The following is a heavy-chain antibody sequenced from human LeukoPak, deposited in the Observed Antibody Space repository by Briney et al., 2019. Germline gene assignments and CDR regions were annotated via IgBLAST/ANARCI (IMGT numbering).Heavy chain of an antibody. V-gene: IGHV4-38-2*01. Sequence: SETLSLTSAVSGYSISSGYYWGWIRQPPGKGLEWIGSIYHSGSTYYNPSLKSRVTISVDTSKNQFSLKLSSVTAADTAVYYCARSVAKTLGYCSSTSCYGLHAFDIWGQGTMVTVSS. J-gene: IGHJ3*02. D-gene: IGHD2-2*01. CDR3: ARSVAKTLGYCSSTSCYGLHAFDI. CDR2: IYHSGST. CDR1: GYSISSGYY.